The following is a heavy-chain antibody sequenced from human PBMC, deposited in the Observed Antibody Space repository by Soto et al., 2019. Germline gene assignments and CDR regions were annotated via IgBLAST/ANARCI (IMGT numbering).Heavy chain of an antibody. V-gene: IGHV4-39*01. J-gene: IGHJ4*02. CDR1: GGSISSSSYY. D-gene: IGHD3-10*01. CDR3: ARLLRGYYFDY. Sequence: QLQLQESGPGLVKPSETLSLTCTVSGGSISSSSYYWGWIRQPPGKGLEWIGSIYYSGSTYYNPSLKSRVTISVDPSKNQFSLKLSSVTAADTAVYYCARLLRGYYFDYWGQGTLVTVSA. CDR2: IYYSGST.